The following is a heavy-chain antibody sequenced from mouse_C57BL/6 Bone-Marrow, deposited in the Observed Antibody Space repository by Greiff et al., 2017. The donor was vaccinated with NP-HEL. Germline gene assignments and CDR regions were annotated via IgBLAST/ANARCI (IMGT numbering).Heavy chain of an antibody. CDR2: ITPSSGYT. J-gene: IGHJ3*01. CDR1: GYTFTSYT. Sequence: VQLQQSGAELARPGASVKMSCKASGYTFTSYTMHWVKQRPGQGLEWIGYITPSSGYTKYNQKFKDKATLTADKSSSTAYMQLSSLTSEDSAVYYCARWGGNYGFAYWGQGTLVTVSA. CDR3: ARWGGNYGFAY. V-gene: IGHV1-4*01. D-gene: IGHD2-1*01.